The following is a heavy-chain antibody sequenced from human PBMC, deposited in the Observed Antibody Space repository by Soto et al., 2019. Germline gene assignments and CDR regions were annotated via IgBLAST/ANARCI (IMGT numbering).Heavy chain of an antibody. D-gene: IGHD6-6*01. V-gene: IGHV1-18*01. CDR2: ISAYNGNT. J-gene: IGHJ4*02. Sequence: GXALKVSCKDSAYTFTSDGISWVRQAPGQGLEWMGWISAYNGNTNYAQKLQGRVTMTTDTSTSTAYMELRSLRSADTAVYYCARVFIEDSSSSNDYWGQGTLVTAPQ. CDR3: ARVFIEDSSSSNDY. CDR1: AYTFTSDG.